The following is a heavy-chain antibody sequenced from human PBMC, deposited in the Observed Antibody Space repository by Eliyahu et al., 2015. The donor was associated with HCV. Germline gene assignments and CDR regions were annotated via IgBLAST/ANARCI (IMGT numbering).Heavy chain of an antibody. Sequence: QVTLRESGPALVKPTQTLTLTCTFSGFSLSTSGMCVSWIRQPPGKALEWLALIDWDDDKYPRTSLKTRLTISKDTSKNQVVLTMTNMDPVDTATYYCARSQYGSGYSGPGYYFDYWGQGTLVTVSS. CDR3: ARSQYGSGYSGPGYYFDY. CDR1: GFSLSTSGMC. D-gene: IGHD3-22*01. V-gene: IGHV2-70*01. CDR2: IDWDDDK. J-gene: IGHJ4*02.